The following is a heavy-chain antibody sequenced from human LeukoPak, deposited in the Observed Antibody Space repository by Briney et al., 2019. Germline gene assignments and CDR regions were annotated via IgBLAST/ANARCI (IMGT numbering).Heavy chain of an antibody. J-gene: IGHJ3*02. CDR2: INHSGST. V-gene: IGHV4-34*01. D-gene: IGHD5-18*01. Sequence: SETLSLTCAVYGGSFSGYYWSWIRQPPGKGLEWIGEINHSGSTNYNPSLKSRVTISVDTSKNQFPLKLSSVTAADTAVYYCARGKWGYSYGSGAFDIWGQGTMVTVSS. CDR3: ARGKWGYSYGSGAFDI. CDR1: GGSFSGYY.